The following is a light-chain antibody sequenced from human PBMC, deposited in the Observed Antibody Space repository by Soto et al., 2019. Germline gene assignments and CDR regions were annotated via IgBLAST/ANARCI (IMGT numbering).Light chain of an antibody. J-gene: IGLJ3*02. Sequence: QSVLTQPTSVSGAPGQRVTISCTGRSSNIGAGYDVHWYQQLPGTAPKLLIYGNNNRPSGVPDRFSGSKSGTSASLAITGVQAEDEADYYCQSYDDSTSGSMVFGGGTKLTVL. CDR3: QSYDDSTSGSMV. CDR1: SSNIGAGYD. V-gene: IGLV1-40*01. CDR2: GNN.